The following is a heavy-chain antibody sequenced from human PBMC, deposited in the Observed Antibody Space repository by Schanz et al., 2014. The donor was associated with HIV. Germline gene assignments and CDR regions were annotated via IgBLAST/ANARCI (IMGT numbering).Heavy chain of an antibody. V-gene: IGHV1-8*02. CDR3: ARRRSEIVPAAIVLHYYYGFDV. D-gene: IGHD2-2*02. CDR1: GYTFSDYD. J-gene: IGHJ6*02. CDR2: VNPNSGNT. Sequence: QVQLVQSGPEVKKPGASVRVSCETSGYTFSDYDINWVRQAPGQGLECMGWVNPNSGNTGYAQKFQGRVTMTRDTSKSTAYMDLSSLRSEDTAVYYCARRRSEIVPAAIVLHYYYGFDVWGQGTTVTVS.